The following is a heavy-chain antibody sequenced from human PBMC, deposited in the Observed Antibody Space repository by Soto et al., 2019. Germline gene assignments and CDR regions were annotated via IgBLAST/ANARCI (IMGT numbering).Heavy chain of an antibody. V-gene: IGHV1-3*01. CDR3: AREREINDDFSLYGLDV. CDR1: GYLFTTFA. J-gene: IGHJ6*02. CDR2: INPANGNT. D-gene: IGHD1-1*01. Sequence: QGRLAQSGTEVREPGASVKLSCQTSGYLFTTFAIQWVRRAGGQRLEWMGWINPANGNTKYAQKFQGRVKIAADTSASTVFMELSNLRPEDTAVYFCAREREINDDFSLYGLDVWGQGTAISVSS.